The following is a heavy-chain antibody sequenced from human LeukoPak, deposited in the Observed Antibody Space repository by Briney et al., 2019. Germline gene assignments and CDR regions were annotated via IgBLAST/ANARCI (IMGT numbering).Heavy chain of an antibody. J-gene: IGHJ6*03. Sequence: GASVKVSCKASGYTFTGYYMHWVRQAPGQGLEWMGWINPNSGGTNYAQKFQGWVTMTRDTSISTAYMELSRLRSDDTAVYYCARMPSAPYYYYYMDVWGKGTTVTVSS. V-gene: IGHV1-2*04. CDR1: GYTFTGYY. CDR3: ARMPSAPYYYYYMDV. CDR2: INPNSGGT. D-gene: IGHD2-2*01.